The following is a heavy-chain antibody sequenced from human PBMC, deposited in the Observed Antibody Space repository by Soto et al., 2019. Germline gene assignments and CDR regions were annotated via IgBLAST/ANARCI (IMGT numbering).Heavy chain of an antibody. CDR2: INHSGSA. D-gene: IGHD1-26*01. CDR3: ARDGSEWELAFDY. J-gene: IGHJ4*02. Sequence: SETLSLTCAVYGGSFSGYYWGWIRQPPGKGLEWIGEINHSGSANYNPSLKSRVTISVDTSKNQFSLKLSSVTAADTAVYYCARDGSEWELAFDYWGQGTLVTVSS. CDR1: GGSFSGYY. V-gene: IGHV4-34*01.